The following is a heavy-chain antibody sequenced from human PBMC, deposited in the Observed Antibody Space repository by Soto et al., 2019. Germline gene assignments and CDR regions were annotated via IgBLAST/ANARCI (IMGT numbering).Heavy chain of an antibody. CDR1: GFTFSSYG. D-gene: IGHD6-13*01. Sequence: QVQLVESGGGVVQPGRSLRLSCAASGFTFSSYGMHWVRQAPGKGLEWVAVISYDGSNKYYADSVKGRFTISRDNSKNTLYLQMNSLRAEDTAVYYCAKSSSWKSNDAFDIWGQGTMDTVSS. V-gene: IGHV3-30*18. CDR2: ISYDGSNK. J-gene: IGHJ3*02. CDR3: AKSSSWKSNDAFDI.